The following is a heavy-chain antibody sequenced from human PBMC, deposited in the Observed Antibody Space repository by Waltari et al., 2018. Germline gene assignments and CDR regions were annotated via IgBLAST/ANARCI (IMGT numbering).Heavy chain of an antibody. CDR3: ANNFDY. V-gene: IGHV3-33*08. J-gene: IGHJ4*02. CDR2: IWYDGSNK. Sequence: QVQLVESGGGVVQPGRSLRLSCAASAFTFSNCGMPWVRQAPGKGLEWVAVIWYDGSNKYYAESVKGRFTISRDNSKNMLYLQMNSLRVDDTAMYYCANNFDYWGQGTLVTVSS. CDR1: AFTFSNCG.